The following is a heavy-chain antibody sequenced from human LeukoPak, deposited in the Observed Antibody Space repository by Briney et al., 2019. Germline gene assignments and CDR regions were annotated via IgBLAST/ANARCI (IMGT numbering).Heavy chain of an antibody. CDR3: AREGYCTNGVCMDV. J-gene: IGHJ6*04. CDR1: GGSLSSYY. V-gene: IGHV4-59*01. CDR2: IYYSGST. Sequence: SETLSLTCTVSGGSLSSYYWSWIRQPPGKGLEWIGYIYYSGSTNYNPSLKSRVTISVDTSKNQFSLKLSSVTAADTAVYYCAREGYCTNGVCMDVWGKGTTVTVSS. D-gene: IGHD2-8*01.